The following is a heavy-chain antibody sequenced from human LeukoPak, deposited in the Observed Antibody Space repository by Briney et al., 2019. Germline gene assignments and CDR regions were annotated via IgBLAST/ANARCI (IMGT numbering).Heavy chain of an antibody. CDR1: GFTFSSYA. CDR3: ARGVY. V-gene: IGHV3-30*04. Sequence: GRSLRLSCAASGFTFSSYAMHWVRQAPGKGLEWVAVISYDGSNKYYADSVKGRFTISRDNSKNTLYLQMSSLRSEDTAVYYCARGVYWGQGTLVTVSS. CDR2: ISYDGSNK. J-gene: IGHJ4*02.